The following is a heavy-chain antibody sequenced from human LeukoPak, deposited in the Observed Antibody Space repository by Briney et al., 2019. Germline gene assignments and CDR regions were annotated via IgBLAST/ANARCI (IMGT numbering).Heavy chain of an antibody. V-gene: IGHV3-7*01. CDR2: IKQDGSEK. D-gene: IGHD3-22*01. J-gene: IGHJ4*02. Sequence: GGSLRLSCAASVFTYSSYWMSCVRQAPGKGVEWVANIKQDGSEKYYVDSVKGRFTISRDNAKHSLYLQINSLRAEDTAVYYCARMAYYYDSSGYLAEFDYWGQGTLVTVSS. CDR1: VFTYSSYW. CDR3: ARMAYYYDSSGYLAEFDY.